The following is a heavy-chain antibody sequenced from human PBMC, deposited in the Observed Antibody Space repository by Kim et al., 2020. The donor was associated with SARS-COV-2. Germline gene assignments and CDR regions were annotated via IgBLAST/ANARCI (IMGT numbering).Heavy chain of an antibody. J-gene: IGHJ5*02. CDR3: AHMSSSGWYGDWFDP. CDR2: IYWDDDK. CDR1: GFSLSTSGVG. V-gene: IGHV2-5*02. D-gene: IGHD6-19*01. Sequence: SGPTLVNPTQTLTLTCTFSGFSLSTSGVGVGWIRQPPGKALEWLALIYWDDDKRYSPSLKSRLTITKDTSKNQVVLTMTNMDPVDTATHYCAHMSSSGWYGDWFDPWGQGTLVTVSS.